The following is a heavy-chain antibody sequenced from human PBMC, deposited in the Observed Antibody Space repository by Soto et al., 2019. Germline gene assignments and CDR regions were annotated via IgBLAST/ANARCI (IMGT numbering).Heavy chain of an antibody. D-gene: IGHD2-2*01. V-gene: IGHV1-18*01. J-gene: IGHJ5*02. CDR1: GYTFSNYG. Sequence: APVKVYCKTSGYTFSNYGITWVRQAPGQPLEWLGWISLYSDGTNYAQKFQGRVSMTTDTSTTTAYMELRSLRSDDTAVYYCARVVPGAEAWFGPWGQGTLVTVSS. CDR2: ISLYSDGT. CDR3: ARVVPGAEAWFGP.